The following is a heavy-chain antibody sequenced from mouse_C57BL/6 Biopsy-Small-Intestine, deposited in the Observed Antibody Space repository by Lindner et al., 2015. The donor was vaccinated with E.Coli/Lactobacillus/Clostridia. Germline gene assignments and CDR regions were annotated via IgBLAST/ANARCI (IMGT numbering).Heavy chain of an antibody. V-gene: IGHV1S61*01. Sequence: SVKVSCKTSGYTFTNHYIHWVRXAPGQGLEWMGIINPSSGATNYAPEFQGRVTMTSDTSTGTVYMDVRGLRSDDTAVYYCAKGMYYDMSSGYDSWGQGTLVTVSS. CDR1: GYTFTNHY. J-gene: IGHJ4*01. CDR3: AKGMYYDMSSGYDS. CDR2: INPSSGAT. D-gene: IGHD2-4*01.